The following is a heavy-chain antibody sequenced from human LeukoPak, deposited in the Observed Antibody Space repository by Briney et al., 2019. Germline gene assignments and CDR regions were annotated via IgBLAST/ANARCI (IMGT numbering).Heavy chain of an antibody. CDR3: ASRVTTSSDYGDPIITHDY. Sequence: PSETLSLTCTVSGGSISSGGYYWSWIRQPPGKGLEWIGYIYHSGSTYYNPSLKSRVTISVDRSKNQFSLKLSSVTAADTAVYYCASRVTTSSDYGDPIITHDYWGQGTLVTVSS. CDR2: IYHSGST. CDR1: GGSISSGGYY. D-gene: IGHD4-17*01. J-gene: IGHJ4*02. V-gene: IGHV4-30-2*01.